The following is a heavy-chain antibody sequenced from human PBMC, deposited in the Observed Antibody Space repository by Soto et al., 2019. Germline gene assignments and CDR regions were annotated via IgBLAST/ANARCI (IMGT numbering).Heavy chain of an antibody. V-gene: IGHV3-74*01. D-gene: IGHD3-9*01. CDR2: INSDGSST. CDR3: ASGRYFDWLFVDY. J-gene: IGHJ4*02. Sequence: GGSLRLSCAASGFTFSSYWMHWVRQAPGKGLVWVSRINSDGSSTSYADSVKGRFTISRDNAKNTLYLQMNSLRAEDTAVYYCASGRYFDWLFVDYWGQGTLVTVSS. CDR1: GFTFSSYW.